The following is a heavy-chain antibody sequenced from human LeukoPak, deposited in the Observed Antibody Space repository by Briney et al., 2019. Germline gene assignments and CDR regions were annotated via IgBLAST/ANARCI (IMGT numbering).Heavy chain of an antibody. CDR1: GGSVSSGSFY. Sequence: PSETLSLTCTVSGGSVSSGSFYWGWIRQPPGKGLEWVGSIYYSGSTYSNPSLESRVTVSIDTSKNQFSLKMTSVTAADTAVYFCARDKTFEVVNFFDSWGQGTLVTVSS. D-gene: IGHD2-2*01. J-gene: IGHJ4*02. CDR3: ARDKTFEVVNFFDS. CDR2: IYYSGST. V-gene: IGHV4-39*07.